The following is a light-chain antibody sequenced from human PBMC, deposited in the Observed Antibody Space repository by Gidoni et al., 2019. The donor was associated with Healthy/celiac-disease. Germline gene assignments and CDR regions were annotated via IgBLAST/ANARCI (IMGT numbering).Light chain of an antibody. CDR1: QSISSW. Sequence: DIQMARSPSTLSASVGDRVTITCRASQSISSWLAWYQQTPGKAPKLLIYYASSLESGVPSRFSGSGSGTDFTLTISSLQPDDFATYYCQQYNSYPCTFGRGTKVEIK. V-gene: IGKV1-5*03. CDR3: QQYNSYPCT. CDR2: YAS. J-gene: IGKJ4*02.